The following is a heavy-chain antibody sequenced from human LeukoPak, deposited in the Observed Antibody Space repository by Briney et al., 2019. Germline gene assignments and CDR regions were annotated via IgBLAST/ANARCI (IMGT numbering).Heavy chain of an antibody. CDR1: GGSISSSSYY. Sequence: PSETLSLTCSVSGGSISSSSYYWGWIRQPPGKGLEWIGSIYSSGSTNYNPSLKSRVTISVDTSKNQFSLKLSSVTAADTAVYYCAYGSGTRSWFDPWGQGTLVTVSS. J-gene: IGHJ5*02. V-gene: IGHV4-39*07. D-gene: IGHD3-10*01. CDR3: AYGSGTRSWFDP. CDR2: IYSSGST.